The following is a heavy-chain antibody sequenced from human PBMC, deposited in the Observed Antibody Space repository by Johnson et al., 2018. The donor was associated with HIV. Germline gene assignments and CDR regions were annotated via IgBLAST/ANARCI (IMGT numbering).Heavy chain of an antibody. D-gene: IGHD3-10*01. Sequence: MMLVESGGVVVHPGGSLRLSCETSRFTFDDYAMHWVRQAPGKGLEWVSAISGSGGSTYYADSVKGRFTISRDNSKNTLYLQMNGLKTEDTAMYYCTTMSALWFGDIHVFGDGFDIWGQGTMVTVSS. V-gene: IGHV3-23*04. CDR1: RFTFDDYA. CDR3: TTMSALWFGDIHVFGDGFDI. CDR2: ISGSGGST. J-gene: IGHJ3*02.